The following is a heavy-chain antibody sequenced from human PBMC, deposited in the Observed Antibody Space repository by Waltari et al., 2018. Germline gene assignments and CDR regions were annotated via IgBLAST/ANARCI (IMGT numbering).Heavy chain of an antibody. V-gene: IGHV3-74*01. CDR2: INVDGGYI. J-gene: IGHJ4*02. Sequence: EVHLAESGGRVVQPGGSLRLSCAGPGFRFGDYWMHWVRQAQGKGLEWVSRINVDGGYISYGDSVKGRFTISRDNAKNTVFLQLNSLRAEDTAVYYCARKAGSGYPYGPFYYDNWGQGTLVTVSS. CDR1: GFRFGDYW. D-gene: IGHD5-18*01. CDR3: ARKAGSGYPYGPFYYDN.